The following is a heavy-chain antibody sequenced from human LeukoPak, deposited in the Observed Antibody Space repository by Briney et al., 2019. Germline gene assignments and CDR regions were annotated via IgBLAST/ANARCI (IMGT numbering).Heavy chain of an antibody. V-gene: IGHV1-46*01. CDR2: INPSGGST. J-gene: IGHJ4*02. Sequence: ASVKVSCKASGFTFTSYYMHWVRQAPGQGLEWMGIINPSGGSTSYAQKFQGRVTMTRDTSTSTVYMELSSLRSEDTAVYYCARKNRGDYDFWSGYIDYWGQGTLVTVSS. CDR3: ARKNRGDYDFWSGYIDY. CDR1: GFTFTSYY. D-gene: IGHD3-3*01.